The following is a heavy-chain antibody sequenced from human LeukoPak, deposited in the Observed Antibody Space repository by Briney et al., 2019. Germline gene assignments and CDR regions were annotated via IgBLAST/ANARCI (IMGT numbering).Heavy chain of an antibody. D-gene: IGHD4-23*01. CDR3: ARAELRWSFDY. CDR2: IFSGGST. J-gene: IGHJ4*02. V-gene: IGHV3-53*01. Sequence: PGGSLGLSCAASGFTVSSNYMSWVRQAPGKGLEWVSVIFSGGSTYYADSVKGRFTISRDNSKNTLYLQMNSLRAEDTAVYYCARAELRWSFDYWGRGALVTVSS. CDR1: GFTVSSNY.